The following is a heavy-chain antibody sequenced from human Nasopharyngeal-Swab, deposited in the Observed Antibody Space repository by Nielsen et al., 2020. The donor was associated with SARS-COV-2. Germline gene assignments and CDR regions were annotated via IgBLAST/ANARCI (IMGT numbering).Heavy chain of an antibody. CDR1: GGSISSGGYY. V-gene: IGHV4-31*03. Sequence: SETLSLTCTVSGGSISSGGYYWSWIRQHPGKGLEWIGYIYYSGSTYYNPSLKSRVTISVDTSKNQFSLKLSSVTAADTAVYYCAGLNGADCVWGSYWGGYGMDVWGQGTTVTVSS. D-gene: IGHD3-16*01. CDR2: IYYSGST. J-gene: IGHJ6*02. CDR3: AGLNGADCVWGSYWGGYGMDV.